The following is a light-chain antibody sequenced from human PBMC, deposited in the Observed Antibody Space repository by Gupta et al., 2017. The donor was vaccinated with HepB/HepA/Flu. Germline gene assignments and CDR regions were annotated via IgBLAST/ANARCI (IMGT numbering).Light chain of an antibody. CDR1: HDISNY. V-gene: IGKV1-16*01. J-gene: IGKJ1*01. CDR3: QPYNSHSRS. CDR2: AAS. Sequence: ITMPHSPSTLSASVGDRVTITCRASHDISNYLAWFQQKPGTPPKSLIYAASSLQSGVPSRFSGSGSGTDFTLTISSLQPEDFATYYCQPYNSHSRSFGQGTTVEIK.